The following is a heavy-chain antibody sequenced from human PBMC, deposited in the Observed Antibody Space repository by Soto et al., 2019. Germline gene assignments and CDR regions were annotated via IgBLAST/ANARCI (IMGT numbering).Heavy chain of an antibody. CDR1: GYTFTRYG. CDR2: ISAYNGNT. J-gene: IGHJ4*02. D-gene: IGHD2-2*01. CDR3: AISPYCSSTSCPYEYFDY. Sequence: ASVKVSCKASGYTFTRYGISWVRQAPGQGLEWMGWISAYNGNTNYAQKLQGRVTMTTDTSTSTAYMELRSLRSDDTAVYYCAISPYCSSTSCPYEYFDYWGQGTLVTVSS. V-gene: IGHV1-18*01.